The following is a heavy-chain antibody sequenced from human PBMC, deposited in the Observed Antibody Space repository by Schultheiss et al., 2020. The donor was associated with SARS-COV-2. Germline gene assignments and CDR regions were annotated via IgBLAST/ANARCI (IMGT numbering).Heavy chain of an antibody. CDR3: ARMGYYYYGMDV. CDR1: GYTFTSYG. J-gene: IGHJ6*02. V-gene: IGHV1-18*01. Sequence: ASVKVSCKASGYTFTSYGISWVRQAPGQGLEWMGWISAYSGNTNYAQKLQGRVTMTTDTSTNTAYMDLRSLRSDDTAVYYCARMGYYYYGMDVWGQGTTVTVSS. CDR2: ISAYSGNT.